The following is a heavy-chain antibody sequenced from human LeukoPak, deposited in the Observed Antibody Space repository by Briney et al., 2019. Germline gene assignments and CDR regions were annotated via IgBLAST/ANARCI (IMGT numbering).Heavy chain of an antibody. CDR2: INPNTGGT. CDR3: ARGGARPNDAFDI. D-gene: IGHD1-26*01. J-gene: IGHJ3*02. V-gene: IGHV1-2*06. CDR1: GYTFTGYY. Sequence: GASVKVSCKASGYTFTGYYMHWVRQAPGQGLEWMGRINPNTGGTNYALKFQGRVTMTRDTSISTAYMELSRLTSDDTAMYYCARGGARPNDAFDIWGQGTMVTVSS.